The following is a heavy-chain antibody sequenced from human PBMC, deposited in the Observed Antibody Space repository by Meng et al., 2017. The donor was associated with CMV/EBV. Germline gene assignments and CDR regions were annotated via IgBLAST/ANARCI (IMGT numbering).Heavy chain of an antibody. D-gene: IGHD3-3*01. CDR1: GFTFSIYW. CDR3: ARVSDFWTEGGLDY. Sequence: GGSLRLSCAASGFTFSIYWMSWVRQAPGKGLEWVANIKQDGSEKYYVDSVKGRFTISRDNAKNSLYLQMNSLRAEDTAVYYCARVSDFWTEGGLDYWGQGTLVTVSS. J-gene: IGHJ4*02. CDR2: IKQDGSEK. V-gene: IGHV3-7*01.